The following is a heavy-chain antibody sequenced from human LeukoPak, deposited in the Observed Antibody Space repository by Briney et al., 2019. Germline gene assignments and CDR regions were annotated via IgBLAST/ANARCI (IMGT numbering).Heavy chain of an antibody. J-gene: IGHJ4*02. Sequence: GGSLRLSCAASGFTFSSYEMNWVRQAPGKGLEWVSYISSSGSTIYYADSVKGRFTISRDNAKNSLYLQMNSLRAEDTAVYYCAREAASDNPYFDYWGQGTLVTVSS. CDR1: GFTFSSYE. D-gene: IGHD6-13*01. CDR3: AREAASDNPYFDY. V-gene: IGHV3-48*03. CDR2: ISSSGSTI.